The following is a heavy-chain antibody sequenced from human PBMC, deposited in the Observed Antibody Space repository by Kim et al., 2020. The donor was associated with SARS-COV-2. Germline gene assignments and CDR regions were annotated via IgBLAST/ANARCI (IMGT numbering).Heavy chain of an antibody. D-gene: IGHD3-3*01. CDR2: INHSGST. V-gene: IGHV4-34*01. CDR3: ARLGVRSYDFWSGYSGDY. CDR1: GGSFSGYY. J-gene: IGHJ4*02. Sequence: SETLSLTCAVYGGSFSGYYWSWIRQPPGKGLEWIGEINHSGSTNYNPSLKSRVTISVDTSKNQFSLKLSSVTAADTAVYYCARLGVRSYDFWSGYSGDYWGQGTLVTVSS.